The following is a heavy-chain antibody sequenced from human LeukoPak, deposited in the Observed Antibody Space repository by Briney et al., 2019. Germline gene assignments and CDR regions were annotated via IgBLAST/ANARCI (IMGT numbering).Heavy chain of an antibody. D-gene: IGHD3-10*01. CDR3: ARVGLTMVRGVIFDP. J-gene: IGHJ5*02. CDR2: IYYSGST. Sequence: SETLSLTCTVSGGSISSYYWSWSRQPPGKGLEWIGYIYYSGSTNYNPSLKSRVTISVDTSKNQFSLKLSSVTAADTAVYYCARVGLTMVRGVIFDPWGQGTLVTVSS. CDR1: GGSISSYY. V-gene: IGHV4-59*01.